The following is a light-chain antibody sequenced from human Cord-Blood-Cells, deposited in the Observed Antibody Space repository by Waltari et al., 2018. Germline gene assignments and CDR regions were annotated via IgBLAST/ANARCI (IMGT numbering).Light chain of an antibody. CDR3: QQYYRYPRT. V-gene: IGKV1-8*01. CDR1: QGISSY. Sequence: AIRMTQSPSSFSASTGDRVTTTCRASQGISSYLAWYQQKPGKAPKLLIYDASTLQSGVPSRFSGSGSGTDFTLTISCLQSEDFATYYCQQYYRYPRTFGQGTKVEIK. J-gene: IGKJ1*01. CDR2: DAS.